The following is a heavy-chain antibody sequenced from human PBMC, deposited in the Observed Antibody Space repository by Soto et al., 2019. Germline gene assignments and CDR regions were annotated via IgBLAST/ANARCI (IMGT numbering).Heavy chain of an antibody. V-gene: IGHV4-39*01. CDR1: GGHISSSSYF. J-gene: IGHJ6*01. Sequence: SGTLSLTCTVSGGHISSSSYFWNWIRQPPGKGLEWIGSIDDSGSTYYNPSLKSRVSISVDTSRNKFSLKLTSVTAADTAEYFCARPMYYDFWNGMDVWGQGITVTVSS. D-gene: IGHD3-3*01. CDR2: IDDSGST. CDR3: ARPMYYDFWNGMDV.